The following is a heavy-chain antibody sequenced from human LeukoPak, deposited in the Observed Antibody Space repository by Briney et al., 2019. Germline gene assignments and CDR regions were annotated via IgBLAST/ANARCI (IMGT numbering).Heavy chain of an antibody. CDR1: GYTFPSYF. J-gene: IGHJ4*02. Sequence: ASVKVSCKASGYTFPSYFMHWVRQAPGQGLEWMGIINPTGGSTTYAQKFQGRVTMTRDTSTSTVYMELSSLRSDDTAVYYCARTAARRLDYWGQGTLVTVSS. V-gene: IGHV1-46*01. D-gene: IGHD6-6*01. CDR2: INPTGGST. CDR3: ARTAARRLDY.